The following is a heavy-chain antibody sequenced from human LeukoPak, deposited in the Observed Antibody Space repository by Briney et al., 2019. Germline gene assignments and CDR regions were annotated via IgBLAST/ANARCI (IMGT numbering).Heavy chain of an antibody. D-gene: IGHD1-7*01. V-gene: IGHV3-23*01. J-gene: IGHJ4*02. CDR2: ISGSGGST. CDR3: AKVYNWNLWYFDY. Sequence: GGSLRLSCAASGFTFSSYAMSWVRRAPGKGLEWVSAISGSGGSTYFADSMKGRFTISRDNSKNTLSLQMNSLRAEDTAVYYCAKVYNWNLWYFDYWGQGTLVTVSS. CDR1: GFTFSSYA.